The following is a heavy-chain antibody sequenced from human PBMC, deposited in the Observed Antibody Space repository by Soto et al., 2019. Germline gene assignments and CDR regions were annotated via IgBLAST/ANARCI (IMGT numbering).Heavy chain of an antibody. J-gene: IGHJ5*02. CDR1: GFTFSIYT. D-gene: IGHD2-2*01. V-gene: IGHV3-21*01. CDR2: ISSSSANI. Sequence: GGSLRLSCAASGFTFSIYTMNWVRQAPGKGLEWVSSISSSSANIYYADSVKGRFTISRDNAKNSLYLQMNSLRVEDTAVYYCARGSYHTDPWGQGTLVTVSS. CDR3: ARGSYHTDP.